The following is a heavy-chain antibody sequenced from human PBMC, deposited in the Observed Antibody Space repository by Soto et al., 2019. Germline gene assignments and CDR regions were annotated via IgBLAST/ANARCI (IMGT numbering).Heavy chain of an antibody. CDR3: ARVVWGYSGYDYYFDY. CDR1: GFTFSTYD. J-gene: IGHJ4*02. D-gene: IGHD5-12*01. V-gene: IGHV3-13*01. CDR2: IGSAGDT. Sequence: GGSLRLSCAASGFTFSTYDMHWVRQATGKGLEWVSAIGSAGDTSYPASVKGRFTISRESAKNSLYLQMNSLRAGDTAVYYCARVVWGYSGYDYYFDYWGQGTLVTVS.